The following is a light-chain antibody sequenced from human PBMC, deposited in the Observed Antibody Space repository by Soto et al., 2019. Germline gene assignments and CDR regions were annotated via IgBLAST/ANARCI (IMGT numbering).Light chain of an antibody. J-gene: IGKJ4*01. Sequence: DIQMTQSPSSLSASVGEIFTITFLASQDITNYLNWYQQKPGKAPQLLIYDASNLETGVPSRFSGSGSGTDFTFTISSLQPEDIATYYCQQYDYLPLTFGGGTKVDIK. CDR3: QQYDYLPLT. CDR1: QDITNY. CDR2: DAS. V-gene: IGKV1-33*01.